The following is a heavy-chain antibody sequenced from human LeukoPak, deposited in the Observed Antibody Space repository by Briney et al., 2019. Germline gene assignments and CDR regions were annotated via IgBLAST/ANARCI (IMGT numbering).Heavy chain of an antibody. V-gene: IGHV1-2*06. J-gene: IGHJ4*02. CDR1: GYTFTGYY. Sequence: GASVKVSCKASGYTFTGYYMHWVRQAPGQGLEWMGRINPNSGGTNYAQKFQGRVTMTRDTSISTAYMELSRLRSDDTAVYYCASGGAIYYYDSSGYYSNNFDCWGQGTLVTVSS. CDR2: INPNSGGT. CDR3: ASGGAIYYYDSSGYYSNNFDC. D-gene: IGHD3-22*01.